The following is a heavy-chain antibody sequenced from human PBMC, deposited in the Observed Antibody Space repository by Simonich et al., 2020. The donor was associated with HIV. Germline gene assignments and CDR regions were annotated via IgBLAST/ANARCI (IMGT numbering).Heavy chain of an antibody. CDR2: VSAYNGNT. D-gene: IGHD6-13*01. V-gene: IGHV1-18*01. CDR3: ARDRGVAAPGVLAFDI. CDR1: GYTFTSYG. J-gene: IGHJ3*02. Sequence: QVQLVQSGAEVKKPGASVKVSCKASGYTFTSYGFSWVRQAPGQGLEWMGWVSAYNGNTKYEQKVQGRVTMTTDASTRTAYMERRSLISDDTAVYYGARDRGVAAPGVLAFDIWGQGTMVTVSS.